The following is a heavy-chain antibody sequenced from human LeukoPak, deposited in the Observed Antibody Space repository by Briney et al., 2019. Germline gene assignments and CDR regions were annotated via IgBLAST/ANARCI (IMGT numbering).Heavy chain of an antibody. V-gene: IGHV3-23*01. CDR2: ISGSGGST. J-gene: IGHJ4*02. CDR1: GFTFSSYA. CDR3: AKDFADTAMVGFDY. D-gene: IGHD5-18*01. Sequence: GGSLRLSCAASGFTFSSYARSWVRRAPGRGLEWVSAISGSGGSTYYADSVKGRFTISRDNSKNTLYLQMNSLRAEDTAVYYCAKDFADTAMVGFDYWGQGTLVTVSS.